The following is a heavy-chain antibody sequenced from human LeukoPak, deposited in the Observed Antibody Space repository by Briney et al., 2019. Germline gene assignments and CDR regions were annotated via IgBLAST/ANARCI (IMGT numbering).Heavy chain of an antibody. CDR2: ISGSGGST. Sequence: GGSLRLSCAASGFTFSSYGMSWVRQAPGKGLEWVSSISGSGGSTYYADSVKGRLTISRDNSKNTLYLQMNSLRAEDTAVYYCAKGLQPYLLDVWGKGTTVTISS. CDR3: AKGLQPYLLDV. D-gene: IGHD5-18*01. CDR1: GFTFSSYG. V-gene: IGHV3-23*01. J-gene: IGHJ6*04.